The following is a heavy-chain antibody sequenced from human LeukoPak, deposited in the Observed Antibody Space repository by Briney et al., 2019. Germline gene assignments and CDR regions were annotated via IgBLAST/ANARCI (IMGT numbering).Heavy chain of an antibody. CDR3: TGVRLARGITGTTDRLSTKYNWFDP. D-gene: IGHD1-7*01. V-gene: IGHV4-34*01. Sequence: PSETLSLTCAVYGGSFSGYYWSWIRQPPGKGLEWIGEINHSGSTNYNPSLKSRVTISVDTSKNQFSLKLSSVTAADTAVYYCTGVRLARGITGTTDRLSTKYNWFDPWGQGTLVTVSS. CDR1: GGSFSGYY. CDR2: INHSGST. J-gene: IGHJ5*02.